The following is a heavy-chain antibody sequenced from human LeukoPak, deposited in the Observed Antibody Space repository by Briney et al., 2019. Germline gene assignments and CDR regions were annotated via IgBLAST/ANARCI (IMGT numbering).Heavy chain of an antibody. D-gene: IGHD3-10*01. CDR3: AKVPTYYYGSGSYSVLDY. CDR2: ISGSGGST. CDR1: GFTFSSYG. J-gene: IGHJ4*02. V-gene: IGHV3-23*01. Sequence: PGGSLRLSCAASGFTFSSYGMSWVRQAPGKGLEWVSAISGSGGSTYYADSVKGRFTISRDNSKNTLYLQMNSLRAEDTAVYYCAKVPTYYYGSGSYSVLDYWGQGALVTVSS.